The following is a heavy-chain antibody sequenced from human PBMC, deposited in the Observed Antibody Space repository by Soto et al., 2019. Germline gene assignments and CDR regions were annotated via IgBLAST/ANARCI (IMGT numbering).Heavy chain of an antibody. D-gene: IGHD2-21*01. J-gene: IGHJ6*03. CDR2: INHSGST. CDR3: ARGFDSPPLRRYYYYYMDV. Sequence: LETLSLTCAVYGGSFSGYYWSWIRQPPGKGLEWIGEINHSGSTNYNPSLKSRVTISVDTSKNQFSLKLSSVTAADTAVYYCARGFDSPPLRRYYYYYMDVWGKGTTVTVSS. CDR1: GGSFSGYY. V-gene: IGHV4-34*01.